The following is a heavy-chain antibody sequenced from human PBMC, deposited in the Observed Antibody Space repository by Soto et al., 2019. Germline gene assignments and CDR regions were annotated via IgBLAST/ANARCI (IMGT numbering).Heavy chain of an antibody. D-gene: IGHD2-2*01. Sequence: GVSLRLSYVCSGLPFSNIWLTWVRQAPGKGLEWVGNIRQDGSEKNYVDSVKGRFTISRDNAKNSLYLQMNSLRAEDTAVYYCAREIVVARGASYFDYWG. J-gene: IGHJ4*03. V-gene: IGHV3-7*04. CDR3: AREIVVARGASYFDY. CDR1: GLPFSNIW. CDR2: IRQDGSEK.